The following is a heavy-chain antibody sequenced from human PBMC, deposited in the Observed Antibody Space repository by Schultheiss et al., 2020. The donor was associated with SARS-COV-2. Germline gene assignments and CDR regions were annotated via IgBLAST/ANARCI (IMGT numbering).Heavy chain of an antibody. J-gene: IGHJ6*02. V-gene: IGHV3-21*01. CDR1: GLTFSSYS. D-gene: IGHD4-17*01. CDR2: ISSSSSYI. CDR3: ARDETVTIYGMDV. Sequence: GGSLRLSCAASGLTFSSYSMNWVRQAPGKGLEWVSSISSSSSYIYYADSVKGRFTISRDNAKNSLFLQMNSLRAEDTAVYYCARDETVTIYGMDVWGQGTTVTVSS.